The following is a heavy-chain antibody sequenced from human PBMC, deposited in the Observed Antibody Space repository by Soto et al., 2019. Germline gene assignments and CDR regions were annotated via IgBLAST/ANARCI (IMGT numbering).Heavy chain of an antibody. J-gene: IGHJ4*02. CDR2: IIGSGGST. CDR3: AAWIVVVPAALDY. CDR1: GFIFSSYA. D-gene: IGHD2-2*01. V-gene: IGHV3-23*01. Sequence: PGGSLRLSCAASGFIFSSYAMSWVRQAPGKGLEWVSSIIGSGGSTYYADSVKGRFTISRDNSKNTLFLRMNSLRAEDTAVYYCAAWIVVVPAALDYSGQGTLLTVSS.